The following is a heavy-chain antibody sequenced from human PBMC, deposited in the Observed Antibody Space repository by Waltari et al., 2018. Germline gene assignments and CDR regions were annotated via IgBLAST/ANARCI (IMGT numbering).Heavy chain of an antibody. J-gene: IGHJ6*02. Sequence: QVQLQESGPGLVKPSETLPLTCTVSGGPISSYYWSWIRQPAGKGLEWIGRIYTSGSTNYNPSLKSRLTMSVDTSKNQFSLKLSSVTAADTAVYYCARGGDLDYYYYYYGMDVWGQGTTVTVSS. CDR3: ARGGDLDYYYYYYGMDV. CDR1: GGPISSYY. CDR2: IYTSGST. D-gene: IGHD3-16*01. V-gene: IGHV4-4*07.